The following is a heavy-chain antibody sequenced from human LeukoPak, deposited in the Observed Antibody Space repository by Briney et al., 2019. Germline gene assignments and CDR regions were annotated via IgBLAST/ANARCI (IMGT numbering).Heavy chain of an antibody. Sequence: SEALSLTCTVSGDSISSYYWYWFRQPPGKELEWIACIYYSGITHYNPSLKSRVTISLDTSKNQFSLRLSSVTAADTAVYYCAREGIVRTYDQWGQGTLVTVSS. CDR1: GDSISSYY. D-gene: IGHD2/OR15-2a*01. J-gene: IGHJ4*02. CDR2: IYYSGIT. V-gene: IGHV4-59*12. CDR3: AREGIVRTYDQ.